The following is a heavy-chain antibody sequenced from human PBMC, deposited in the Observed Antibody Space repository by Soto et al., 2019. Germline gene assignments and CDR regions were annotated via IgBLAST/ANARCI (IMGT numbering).Heavy chain of an antibody. Sequence: GGSLRLSCAASGFTFSSYGMHWVRQAPGKGLEWVAVIWYDGSNKYYADSVKGRFTISRDNSKNTLYLQMNSLRAEDTAVYYCAREPFPLWPTDYYYYYMDVWGKGTTVTVSS. CDR2: IWYDGSNK. V-gene: IGHV3-33*01. D-gene: IGHD3-10*01. CDR3: AREPFPLWPTDYYYYYMDV. J-gene: IGHJ6*03. CDR1: GFTFSSYG.